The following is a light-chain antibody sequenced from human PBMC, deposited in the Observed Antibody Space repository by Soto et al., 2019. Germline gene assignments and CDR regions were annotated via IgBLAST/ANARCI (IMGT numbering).Light chain of an antibody. CDR2: PAS. CDR1: QSINSC. Sequence: DVQMTQSPSSLSASVGDRVTITCRASQSINSCLNWYQQKPGKAPKLLIYPASNLQSGVPSRFSRSESGTDFILTISSLQPEDFATYDCQQIYVAPGTFGQGTKVEIK. J-gene: IGKJ1*01. V-gene: IGKV1-39*01. CDR3: QQIYVAPGT.